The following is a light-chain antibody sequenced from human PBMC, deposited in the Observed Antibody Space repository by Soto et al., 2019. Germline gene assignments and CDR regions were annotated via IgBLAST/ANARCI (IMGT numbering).Light chain of an antibody. CDR2: STN. CDR1: SGSVSTGYY. CDR3: VLYMGSGISM. J-gene: IGLJ3*02. V-gene: IGLV8-61*01. Sequence: QTVVTQEPSFSVSPGGTVTLTCGLSSGSVSTGYYPSWYQQTPGQAPCTLVYSTNTRSSGVPDRFSGSILGNKAALTITGAQADDESDYYCVLYMGSGISMFGGGTKVTVL.